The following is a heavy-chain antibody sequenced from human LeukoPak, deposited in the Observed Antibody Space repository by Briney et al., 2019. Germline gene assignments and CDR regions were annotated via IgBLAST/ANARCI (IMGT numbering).Heavy chain of an antibody. V-gene: IGHV4-30-2*01. CDR1: GGSISSGGYY. D-gene: IGHD4-23*01. J-gene: IGHJ4*02. CDR3: ARGPYGGPDY. Sequence: SQTLSLTCTVSGGSISSGGYYWSWIRQPPGKGLEWIGYIYHSGSTYYNPSLKSRVTISVDRSKNQFSLKLSSVTAADTAVYYCARGPYGGPDYWGQGTLVTVSS. CDR2: IYHSGST.